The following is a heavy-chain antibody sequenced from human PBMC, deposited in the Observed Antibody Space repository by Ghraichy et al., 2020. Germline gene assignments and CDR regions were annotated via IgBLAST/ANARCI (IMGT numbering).Heavy chain of an antibody. D-gene: IGHD1-14*01. CDR2: VYHSGNT. CDR3: ARIQPAKIDY. V-gene: IGHV4-38-2*01. J-gene: IGHJ4*02. CDR1: GYSITSGYF. Sequence: SQTLSLTCVVSGYSITSGYFWGWIRQPPGKGLEWIGSVYHSGNTYYNPSLKSRVTISVDTSKNQISLNLSSVTAADTAMYYYARIQPAKIDYWGQGTLVTVSS.